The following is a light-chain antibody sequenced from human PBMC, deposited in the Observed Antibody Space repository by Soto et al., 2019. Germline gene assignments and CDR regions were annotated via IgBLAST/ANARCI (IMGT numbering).Light chain of an antibody. J-gene: IGLJ2*01. CDR3: TSYTSSFTAPVV. CDR1: SSDIGYYNY. CDR2: EVI. Sequence: QSVLTQPAAVSGSPGQSITISCTGTSSDIGYYNYVSWYQQYPGKAPKLMIYEVINRPSGVSNRFSGSKSGNTASLTISGLQAEDEADYYCTSYTSSFTAPVVFGGGTKVTVL. V-gene: IGLV2-14*01.